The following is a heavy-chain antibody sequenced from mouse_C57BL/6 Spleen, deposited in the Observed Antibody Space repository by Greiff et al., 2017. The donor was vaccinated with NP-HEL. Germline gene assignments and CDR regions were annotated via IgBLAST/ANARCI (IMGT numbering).Heavy chain of an antibody. CDR2: IRSKSNNYAT. CDR3: VRPGYGSSFAY. J-gene: IGHJ3*01. CDR1: GFSFNTYA. D-gene: IGHD1-1*01. V-gene: IGHV10-1*01. Sequence: DVKLVESGGGLVQPKGSLKLSCAASGFSFNTYAMNWVRQAPGKGWEWVARIRSKSNNYATYYADSVKDRFTISRDDSESMLYLQMNNLKTEDTAMYYCVRPGYGSSFAYWGQGTLVTVSA.